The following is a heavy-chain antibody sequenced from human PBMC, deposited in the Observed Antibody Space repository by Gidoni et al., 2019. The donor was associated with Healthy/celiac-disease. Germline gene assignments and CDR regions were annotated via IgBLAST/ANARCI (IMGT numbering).Heavy chain of an antibody. CDR2: ISSSSSYT. CDR1: GVTCSDYY. V-gene: IGHV3-11*05. D-gene: IGHD4-17*01. Sequence: QVQLVESGGGLVKPGGSLRLSGAASGVTCSDYYMSWIRQAPGKGLEWVSYISSSSSYTNYADSVKGRFTISRDNAKSSLYLQMNSLRAEDTAVYYCATSHGYGDYGHFDYWGQGTLVTVSS. J-gene: IGHJ4*02. CDR3: ATSHGYGDYGHFDY.